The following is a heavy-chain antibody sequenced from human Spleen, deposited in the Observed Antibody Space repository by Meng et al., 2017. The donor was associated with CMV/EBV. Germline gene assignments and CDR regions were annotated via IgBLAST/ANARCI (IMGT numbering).Heavy chain of an antibody. J-gene: IGHJ5*02. CDR1: GGSFSGYY. D-gene: IGHD4-11*01. V-gene: IGHV4-34*01. CDR3: ARVERLRQDSNQPVGWFDP. Sequence: SETLSLTCAVYGGSFSGYYWSWIRQPPGKGLEWIGEINHSGSTNYNPSLKSRVTISVDTSKNQFSLKLRSVTAADTAVYYWARVERLRQDSNQPVGWFDPWGQGTLVTVSS. CDR2: INHSGST.